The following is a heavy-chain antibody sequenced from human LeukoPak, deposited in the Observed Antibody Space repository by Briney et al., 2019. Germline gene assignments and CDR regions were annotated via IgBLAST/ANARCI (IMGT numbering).Heavy chain of an antibody. CDR2: IYYSGST. J-gene: IGHJ5*02. CDR3: ARVWNWFDP. V-gene: IGHV4-59*01. CDR1: GGSISSYY. Sequence: SETLSLTCTVSGGSISSYYWSWIQQPPGKGLEWIGYIYYSGSTNYNPSLKSRVTISVDTSKNQFSLKLSSVTAADTAVYYCARVWNWFDPWGQGTLVTVSS. D-gene: IGHD2-21*01.